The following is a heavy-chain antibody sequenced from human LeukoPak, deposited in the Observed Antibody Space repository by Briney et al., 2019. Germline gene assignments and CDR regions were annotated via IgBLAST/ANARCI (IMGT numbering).Heavy chain of an antibody. CDR3: ARHGSSYSCDC. CDR1: GGSINGYY. Sequence: SETLSLTCTVSGGSINGYYWSWIRQPPGKGLEWIDYISYSGGTNYNPSLKSRVTMSVDTSKNQFSLRLSSVTAADTAVYYCARHGSSYSCDCWGQGTLVTVSS. V-gene: IGHV4-59*08. J-gene: IGHJ4*02. D-gene: IGHD6-13*01. CDR2: ISYSGGT.